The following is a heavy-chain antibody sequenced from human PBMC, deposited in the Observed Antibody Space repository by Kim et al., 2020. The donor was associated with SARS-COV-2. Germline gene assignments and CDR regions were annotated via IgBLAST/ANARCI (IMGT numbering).Heavy chain of an antibody. J-gene: IGHJ4*02. CDR2: ISGSGGST. D-gene: IGHD3-9*01. V-gene: IGHV3-23*01. CDR3: AKVPDDILTGYRGYFDY. CDR1: GFTFSSYA. Sequence: GGSLRLSCAASGFTFSSYAMSWVRQAPGKGLEWVSAISGSGGSTYYADSVKGRFTISRDNSKNTLYLQMNSLRAEDTAVYYCAKVPDDILTGYRGYFDYWGQGTLVTVSS.